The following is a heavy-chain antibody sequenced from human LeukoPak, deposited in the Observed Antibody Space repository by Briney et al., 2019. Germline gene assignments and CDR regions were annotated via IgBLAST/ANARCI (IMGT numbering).Heavy chain of an antibody. J-gene: IGHJ6*03. V-gene: IGHV3-21*01. Sequence: PGGSLRLSCAASGFTFSSYSMNWVRQAPGKGLEWVSSISSSSSYIYYADSVKGRFTISRDNAKNTLYLQMNSLRAEDTAVYYCARAVYYYYYMDVWGKGTTVTVSS. CDR3: ARAVYYYYYMDV. CDR1: GFTFSSYS. CDR2: ISSSSSYI.